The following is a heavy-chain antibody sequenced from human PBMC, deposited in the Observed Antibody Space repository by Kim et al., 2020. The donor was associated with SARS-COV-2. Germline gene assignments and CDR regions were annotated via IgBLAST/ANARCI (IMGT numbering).Heavy chain of an antibody. Sequence: GGSLRLSCAASGFTFSSYSMNWVRQAPGKGLEWVSSISSSSSYTSYADSVKGRFTISRDNAKNSLYLQMNSLRAEDTAVYYCASRLRAASFDYWGQGTLVTVSS. CDR3: ASRLRAASFDY. J-gene: IGHJ4*02. V-gene: IGHV3-21*01. CDR2: ISSSSSYT. CDR1: GFTFSSYS. D-gene: IGHD4-17*01.